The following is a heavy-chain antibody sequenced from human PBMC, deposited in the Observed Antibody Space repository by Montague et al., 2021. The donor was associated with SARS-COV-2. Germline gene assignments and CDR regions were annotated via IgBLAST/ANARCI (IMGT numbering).Heavy chain of an antibody. CDR1: GGSISSSSYY. D-gene: IGHD1-20*01. CDR2: IYYSAST. CDR3: ARGQGYNWNYYYYYGMDV. Sequence: SETLSLTCTVSGGSISSSSYYWGWIRQPPGKGLEWIGSIYYSASTYYNPSLKSRVTISVDTSKNQFSLKLSSVTAADTAVYYCARGQGYNWNYYYYYGMDVWGQGTTVTVSS. J-gene: IGHJ6*02. V-gene: IGHV4-39*07.